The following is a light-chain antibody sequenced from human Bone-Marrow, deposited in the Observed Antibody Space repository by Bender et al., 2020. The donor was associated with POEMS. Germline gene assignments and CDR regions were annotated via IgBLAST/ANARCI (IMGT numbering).Light chain of an antibody. CDR1: SSNIGAHA. J-gene: IGLJ3*02. Sequence: QSVLTQPPSASGTPGQRVTISCSGGSSNIGAHAVNWYQHLPGTAPQRLIYSSHRRPSEVPYRFSGSRSGTPASLAISGLQSEDEADYYCAVWDDSLNGWVFGGGTKLTVL. CDR3: AVWDDSLNGWV. V-gene: IGLV1-44*01. CDR2: SSH.